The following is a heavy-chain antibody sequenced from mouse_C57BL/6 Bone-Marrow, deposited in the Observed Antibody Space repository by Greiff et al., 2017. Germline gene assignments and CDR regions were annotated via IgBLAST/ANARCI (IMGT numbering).Heavy chain of an antibody. CDR1: GYTFTSYW. CDR3: ASRIRCYCAVAY. V-gene: IGHV1-74*01. J-gene: IGHJ4*01. CDR2: IHPSDSDT. D-gene: IGHD1-1*01. Sequence: VQLQQPGAELVKPGASVKVSCKASGYTFTSYWMHWVKQRPGQGLEWIGRIHPSDSDTNYNQKFKGKATLTVDKSSSTAYMQLSSLASADSAGDSFASRIRCYCAVAYWVRGTAVTVTA.